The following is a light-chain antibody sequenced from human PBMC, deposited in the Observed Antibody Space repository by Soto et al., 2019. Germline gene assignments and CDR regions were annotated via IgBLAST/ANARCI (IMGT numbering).Light chain of an antibody. CDR1: QSISGTF. J-gene: IGKJ1*01. V-gene: IGKV3-20*01. CDR3: QQYDSGWT. CDR2: GAS. Sequence: IVLTQSPGTLSLSPGERATLSSRASQSISGTFLAWYQHKPGQAPRVLIYGASRRATGIPDRFSGSGSGTDFTLTISRLEPEDFALYYCQQYDSGWTFGQGTKVEMK.